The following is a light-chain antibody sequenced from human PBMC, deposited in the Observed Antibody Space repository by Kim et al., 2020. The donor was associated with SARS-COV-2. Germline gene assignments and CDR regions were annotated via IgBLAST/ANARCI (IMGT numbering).Light chain of an antibody. CDR2: DGS. Sequence: GEASTISGTEHRSNGGSYNLVSYNQQPPGKAPKLMIYDGSKRPSGVSNRFAGSKSGNTASLTISGLQAEDEADYYCCSYAGSSHVVFGGGTKLTVL. CDR1: RSNGGSYNL. J-gene: IGLJ2*01. V-gene: IGLV2-23*01. CDR3: CSYAGSSHVV.